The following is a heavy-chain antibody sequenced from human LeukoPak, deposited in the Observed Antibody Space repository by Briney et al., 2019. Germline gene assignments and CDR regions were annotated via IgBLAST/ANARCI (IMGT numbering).Heavy chain of an antibody. Sequence: SETLSLTCTVSGGSISRYYWSWIRQPPGKGLEWTGYIYYSGSTFYNPSLKSRVTISVDTSKNQFSLKLSSVTAADTAVYYCARVPNSSGWSADYYYYMDVWGKGTTVTVSS. V-gene: IGHV4-59*08. CDR1: GGSISRYY. J-gene: IGHJ6*03. D-gene: IGHD6-19*01. CDR2: IYYSGST. CDR3: ARVPNSSGWSADYYYYMDV.